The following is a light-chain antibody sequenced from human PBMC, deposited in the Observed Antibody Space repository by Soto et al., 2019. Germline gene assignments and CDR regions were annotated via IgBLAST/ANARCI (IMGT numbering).Light chain of an antibody. V-gene: IGLV2-8*01. CDR3: CSYAGGNTLV. Sequence: QSALTQPPSASGSPGQSVTISCTGTSSDVGGSNYVSWYQQHPGKAPKLMIYDVIKRPSGVPERFSGSKSGNTASLTVSGLQTEDEADYYCCSYAGGNTLVFGGGTKVNVL. J-gene: IGLJ2*01. CDR2: DVI. CDR1: SSDVGGSNY.